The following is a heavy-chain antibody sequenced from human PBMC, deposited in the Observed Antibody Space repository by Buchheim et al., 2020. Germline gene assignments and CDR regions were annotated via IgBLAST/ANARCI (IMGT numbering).Heavy chain of an antibody. J-gene: IGHJ4*02. CDR3: ALYDFWRNSPFDY. CDR1: GFTFSDYY. CDR2: IYSGGST. V-gene: IGHV3-66*01. D-gene: IGHD3-3*01. Sequence: VQLVESGGGLVKPGGSLRLSCAASGFTFSDYYMSWIRQAPGKGLEWVSDIYSGGSTYYADSVKGRFTISRDNSKNTLYLQMNSLRAEDTAVYYCALYDFWRNSPFDYWGQGTL.